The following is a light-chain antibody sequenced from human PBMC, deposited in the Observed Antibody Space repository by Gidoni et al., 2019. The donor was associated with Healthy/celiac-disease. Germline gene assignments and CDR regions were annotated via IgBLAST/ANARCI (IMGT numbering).Light chain of an antibody. Sequence: DILLTHSPLSLPVPPGEPASISCRSSQSLLHSNGYNSLDWYLQKPGQSPQLLIDVGSNRAAGVPDRCSGSGSGTDVTLKISRVEAEDVGVYYCMQALQTLFTFGPXTKVDIK. CDR3: MQALQTLFT. CDR1: QSLLHSNGYNS. CDR2: VGS. V-gene: IGKV2-28*01. J-gene: IGKJ3*01.